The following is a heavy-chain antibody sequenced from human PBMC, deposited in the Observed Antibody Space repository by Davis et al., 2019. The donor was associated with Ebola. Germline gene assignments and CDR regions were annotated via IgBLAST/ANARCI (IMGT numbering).Heavy chain of an antibody. CDR3: ARGPSRYETKNWFDP. V-gene: IGHV1-3*01. CDR2: INSGNGNT. CDR1: GYSFTNFA. Sequence: AASVKVSCKASGYSFTNFAIHWVRQAPGHRLEWMGWINSGNGNTKYSQKFQGRVTITRDTSASTAYMELSSLRSEDTAVYYCARGPSRYETKNWFDPWGQGTLVTVSS. J-gene: IGHJ5*02. D-gene: IGHD3-16*02.